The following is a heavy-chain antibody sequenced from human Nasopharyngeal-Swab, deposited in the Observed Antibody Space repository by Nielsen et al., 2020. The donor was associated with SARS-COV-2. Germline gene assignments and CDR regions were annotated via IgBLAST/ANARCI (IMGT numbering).Heavy chain of an antibody. CDR3: ATTYSGYDIGLDY. CDR2: ISYDGNKK. Sequence: GESLKISCAASGFTFGLFGMHWVRQTPGKGLEWLAVISYDGNKKYHADSVEGRFAISRDNSNGTLFLQMNNLGPEDTAIYYCATTYSGYDIGLDYWGRGTLVTVSS. V-gene: IGHV3-30*03. CDR1: GFTFGLFG. D-gene: IGHD5-12*01. J-gene: IGHJ4*02.